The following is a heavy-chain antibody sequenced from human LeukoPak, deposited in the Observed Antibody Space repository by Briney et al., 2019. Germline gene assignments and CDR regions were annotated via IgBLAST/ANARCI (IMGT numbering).Heavy chain of an antibody. V-gene: IGHV4-34*01. CDR3: ARRQFDRYCSGGSCLAGFDY. CDR1: GGSFSGYY. Sequence: PSETLSLTCAVYGGSFSGYYWSWIRQPPGKGLEWIGEINHSGSTNYNPSLKSRVTISVDTSKNQFSLKLSSVTAADTAVYYCARRQFDRYCSGGSCLAGFDYWGQGTLVTVSS. J-gene: IGHJ4*02. CDR2: INHSGST. D-gene: IGHD2-15*01.